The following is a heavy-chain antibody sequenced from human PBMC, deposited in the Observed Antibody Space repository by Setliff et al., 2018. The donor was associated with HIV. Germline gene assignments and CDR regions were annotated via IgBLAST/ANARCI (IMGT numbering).Heavy chain of an antibody. V-gene: IGHV4-59*12. Sequence: SETMSLTCTVSGGSINSYYWSWIRQAPGKGLEWLGYIYYSGGTNYNSHPSLKSRVPILVDASKNQFSLRLSSVTAADTGVYYCARRTYSPGPFWYFDIWGRGTLVTVSS. D-gene: IGHD5-18*01. CDR1: GGSINSYY. J-gene: IGHJ2*01. CDR3: ARRTYSPGPFWYFDI. CDR2: IYYSGGT.